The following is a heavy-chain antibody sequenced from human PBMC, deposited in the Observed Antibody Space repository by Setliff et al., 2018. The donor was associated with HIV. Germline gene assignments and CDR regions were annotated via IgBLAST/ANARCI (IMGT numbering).Heavy chain of an antibody. V-gene: IGHV4-39*01. CDR3: ARRRWELLKRGAAFDI. Sequence: PSETLSLTCSVYGASISNSNSYWGWIRQPPGKRLEWLGSIYDSGSTSYNPSLSSRLTISVDTSKNQVSLRLRSVTAADTAVYYCARRRWELLKRGAAFDIWGQGTMVTVSS. J-gene: IGHJ3*02. D-gene: IGHD1-26*01. CDR2: IYDSGST. CDR1: GASISNSNSY.